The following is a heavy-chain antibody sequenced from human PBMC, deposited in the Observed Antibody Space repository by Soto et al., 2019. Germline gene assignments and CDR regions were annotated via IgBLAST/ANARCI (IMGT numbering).Heavy chain of an antibody. CDR3: AMLGGWSGGSSGMDV. D-gene: IGHD6-19*01. J-gene: IGHJ6*02. Sequence: EVQLVESGGGLVQPGGSLRLSCAASGLIFSDYHMDWVRQAPGKGLEWVGRIRRKANSYTTEYAASVKGRFTISRDDSKNSLYLQMYCLKSEDTAVYYCAMLGGWSGGSSGMDVWGQGTTVTVSS. V-gene: IGHV3-72*01. CDR1: GLIFSDYH. CDR2: IRRKANSYTT.